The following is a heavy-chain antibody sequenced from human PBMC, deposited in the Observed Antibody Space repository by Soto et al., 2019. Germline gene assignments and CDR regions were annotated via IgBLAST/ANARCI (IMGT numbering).Heavy chain of an antibody. J-gene: IGHJ4*02. CDR2: INSDGSST. Sequence: EVQLVESGGGLVQPGGSLRLSCAASGFNFSSYWMHWVRQAPGKGLVWVSRINSDGSSTAYADSVKGRFTISRDNAKNTLYVQTNSLRAEDTAVYYCASDSGKKRGMNVGGQGTLVTVSS. D-gene: IGHD3-10*01. CDR1: GFNFSSYW. V-gene: IGHV3-74*01. CDR3: ASDSGKKRGMNV.